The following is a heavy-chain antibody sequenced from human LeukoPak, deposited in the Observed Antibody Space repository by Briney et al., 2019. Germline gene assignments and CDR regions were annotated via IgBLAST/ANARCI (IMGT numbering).Heavy chain of an antibody. D-gene: IGHD2-15*01. CDR1: GYTLTELS. V-gene: IGHV1-24*01. Sequence: ASVKVSCKVSGYTLTELSMHWVRQAPGKGLEWMGGFDPEDGETIYAQRFQGRVTMTEDTSTDTAYMEPSSLRSEDTAVYYCATSSLVVVADAAFDIWGQGTMVTVSS. J-gene: IGHJ3*02. CDR2: FDPEDGET. CDR3: ATSSLVVVADAAFDI.